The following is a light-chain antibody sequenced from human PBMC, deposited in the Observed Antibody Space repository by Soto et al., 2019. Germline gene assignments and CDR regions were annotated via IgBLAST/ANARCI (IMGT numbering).Light chain of an antibody. Sequence: DIQMTQSPSTLSASVGDRVTITCRASQSISSWLAWYQQKPGKAPKLLIYDASSLESGVPSRFSGSGSGTESTLTISSLQPDDFATYYCQQYNSYPLFGPWTKLEIK. CDR3: QQYNSYPL. J-gene: IGKJ2*01. CDR1: QSISSW. CDR2: DAS. V-gene: IGKV1-5*01.